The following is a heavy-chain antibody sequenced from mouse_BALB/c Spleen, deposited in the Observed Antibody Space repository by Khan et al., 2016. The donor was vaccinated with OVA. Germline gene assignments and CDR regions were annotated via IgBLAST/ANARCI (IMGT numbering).Heavy chain of an antibody. V-gene: IGHV1-5*01. CDR2: IYPGNSDT. CDR3: TRSYDSDYFDY. Sequence: VQLKQSGTVLARPGASVKMSCKASGYSFTSYWMHWVKQRPGQGLEWIGAIYPGNSDTRYNQKFKGKATLTAVTSASTAYMELSSLTNEDSAVYYCTRSYDSDYFDYWGQGTTLTVSS. D-gene: IGHD2-4*01. J-gene: IGHJ2*01. CDR1: GYSFTSYW.